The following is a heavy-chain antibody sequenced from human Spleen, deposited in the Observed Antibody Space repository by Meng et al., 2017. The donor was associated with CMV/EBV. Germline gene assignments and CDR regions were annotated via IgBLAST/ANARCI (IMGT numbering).Heavy chain of an antibody. CDR2: ISSSSSYI. CDR1: GFTFSSYS. D-gene: IGHD3-3*01. J-gene: IGHJ6*02. Sequence: GGSLRLSCAASGFTFSSYSMNWVRQAPGKGLEWVSSISSSSSYIYYADSVKGRFTISRDNAKNSLYLQMNSLRAEDTAVYYCARDILRFLEWLLSGMDVWGQGTTVTVSS. V-gene: IGHV3-21*01. CDR3: ARDILRFLEWLLSGMDV.